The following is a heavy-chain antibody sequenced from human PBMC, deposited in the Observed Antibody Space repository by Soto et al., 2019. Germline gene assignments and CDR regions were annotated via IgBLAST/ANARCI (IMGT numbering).Heavy chain of an antibody. CDR1: GFTFSSYW. CDR2: IKQDGSEK. D-gene: IGHD3-3*01. J-gene: IGHJ4*02. CDR3: ARETGDFGGIPDHY. V-gene: IGHV3-7*03. Sequence: EVQLVESGGGLVQPGRSLRLSCAASGFTFSSYWMRWVRQVPGKGLEWVANIKQDGSEKYYVDSVKGRFAIYRDNAKNSLYLQMHTLRNEDTAVYDCARETGDFGGIPDHYWGQGTLVTVSS.